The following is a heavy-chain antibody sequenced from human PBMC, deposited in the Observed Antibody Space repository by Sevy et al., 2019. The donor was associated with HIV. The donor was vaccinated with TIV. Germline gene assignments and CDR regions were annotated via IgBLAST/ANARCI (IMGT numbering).Heavy chain of an antibody. CDR3: AKGGGGHYDPDEIGYYFYYYNMDV. V-gene: IGHV3-23*01. Sequence: GGSLRLSCAVSGFSFDSYGMTWVRQAPGKGLEWVSGISGSGSRTYYADSVKGRFINSRDNFKNTQDLQMNSLRSEDTAIYCWAKGGGGHYDPDEIGYYFYYYNMDVWGKGTTVTVSS. D-gene: IGHD3-22*01. J-gene: IGHJ6*03. CDR1: GFSFDSYG. CDR2: ISGSGSRT.